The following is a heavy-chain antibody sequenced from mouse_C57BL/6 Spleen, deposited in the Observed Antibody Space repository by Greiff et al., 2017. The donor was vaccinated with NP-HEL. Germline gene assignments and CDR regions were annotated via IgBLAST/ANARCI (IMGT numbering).Heavy chain of an antibody. D-gene: IGHD1-1*01. CDR3: VRDRAHYYGSSYWYFDV. Sequence: EVQRVESGGGLVKPGGSLKLSCAASGFTFSSYAMSWVRQTPEKRLEWVATISDGGSYTYYPDNVKGRFTISRDNAKNNLYLQMSHLKSEDTAMYYCVRDRAHYYGSSYWYFDVWGTGTTVTVSS. V-gene: IGHV5-4*01. J-gene: IGHJ1*03. CDR1: GFTFSSYA. CDR2: ISDGGSYT.